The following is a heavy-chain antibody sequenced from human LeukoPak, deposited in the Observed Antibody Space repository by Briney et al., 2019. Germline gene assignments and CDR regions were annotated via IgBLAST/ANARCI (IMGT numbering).Heavy chain of an antibody. D-gene: IGHD2-2*01. Sequence: GGSLRLSCAASGFTFSSFGMHWVRQAPGKGLEWVAVISYDGSNKYYADSVKGRFTISRDSSKNTLYLQMNSLRAEDTAVYYCAKDDGIVVVPAAMQAVDYWGQGTLVTVSS. CDR1: GFTFSSFG. V-gene: IGHV3-30*18. J-gene: IGHJ4*02. CDR2: ISYDGSNK. CDR3: AKDDGIVVVPAAMQAVDY.